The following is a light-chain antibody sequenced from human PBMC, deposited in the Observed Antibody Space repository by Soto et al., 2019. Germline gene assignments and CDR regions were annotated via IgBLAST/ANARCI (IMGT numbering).Light chain of an antibody. J-gene: IGKJ4*01. Sequence: EIVLTQSPATLSLSPGERATLSCRASQSVSSNLAWYQQKPGQAPRLLIRGASTRATGIPARFSGSGSGTDFTLTISRLEPEDFAVYYCHQYGSSPLTFGGGTKVDI. CDR2: GAS. V-gene: IGKV3-20*01. CDR3: HQYGSSPLT. CDR1: QSVSSN.